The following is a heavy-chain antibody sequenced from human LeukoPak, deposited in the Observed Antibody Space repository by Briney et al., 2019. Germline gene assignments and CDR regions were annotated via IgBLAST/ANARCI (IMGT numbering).Heavy chain of an antibody. Sequence: SETLSLTCTVSGGSISSGGYYWSWIRQHPGKGLEWIGYIYYSGSTYYNPSLKSRVTISVDTSKNQFSLKLSSVTAADTAVYYCARDGRGANHYFDYWGLGTLVTVSS. CDR2: IYYSGST. CDR3: ARDGRGANHYFDY. V-gene: IGHV4-31*03. CDR1: GGSISSGGYY. J-gene: IGHJ4*02.